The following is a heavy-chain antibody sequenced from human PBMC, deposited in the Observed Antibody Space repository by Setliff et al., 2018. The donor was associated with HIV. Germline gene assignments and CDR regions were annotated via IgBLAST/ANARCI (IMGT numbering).Heavy chain of an antibody. CDR1: ENTFTRYW. J-gene: IGHJ3*02. V-gene: IGHV5-51*01. Sequence: GESLKISCKGSENTFTRYWIGWVRQMPGKGLEWMGIIYAGDSDTRYSPSFQGQVTISADKSISTAYLQWSSLKASDTAVYYCARDQRITMIVVVTDAFDIWGQGTMVTVSS. D-gene: IGHD3-22*01. CDR2: IYAGDSDT. CDR3: ARDQRITMIVVVTDAFDI.